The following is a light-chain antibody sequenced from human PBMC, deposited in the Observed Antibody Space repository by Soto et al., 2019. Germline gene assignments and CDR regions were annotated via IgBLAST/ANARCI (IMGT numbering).Light chain of an antibody. CDR3: QQYNSYPWT. J-gene: IGKJ1*01. CDR1: QSISSW. Sequence: IQVTQSPSTLSASVGDRVTITYRASQSISSWLAWYQQKPGKAPKLLIYKASSLESGVPSRFSGSGSGTEFTLTISSLQPDDFATYYCQQYNSYPWTFGQGTKVDIK. CDR2: KAS. V-gene: IGKV1-5*03.